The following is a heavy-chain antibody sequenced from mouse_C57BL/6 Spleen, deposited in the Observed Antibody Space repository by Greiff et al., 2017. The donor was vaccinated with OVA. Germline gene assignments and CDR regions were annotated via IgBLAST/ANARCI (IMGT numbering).Heavy chain of an antibody. CDR3: ASSTVVDFDY. Sequence: EVKLQESGPGLVKPSQSLSLTCSVTGYSITSGYYWNWIRQFPGNKLEWMGYISYDGSNNYNPSLKNRISITRDTSKNQFFLKLNSVTTEDTATYYCASSTVVDFDYWGQGTTLTVSS. D-gene: IGHD1-1*01. V-gene: IGHV3-6*01. CDR2: ISYDGSN. J-gene: IGHJ2*01. CDR1: GYSITSGYY.